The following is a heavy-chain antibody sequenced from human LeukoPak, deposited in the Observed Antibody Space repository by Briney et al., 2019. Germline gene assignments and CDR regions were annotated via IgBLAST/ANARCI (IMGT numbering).Heavy chain of an antibody. CDR2: ITADGGTT. CDR3: AKMSGYFDH. CDR1: GFTFSSYS. D-gene: IGHD5/OR15-5a*01. Sequence: PGGSLRLSCAASGFTFSSYSMNWVRQAPGKRLEWVSDITADGGTTYYADSVKGRVTISRDNSKNTLYLQMNYLRADDTALYYCAKMSGYFDHWGQGTLVTVSS. V-gene: IGHV3-23*01. J-gene: IGHJ4*02.